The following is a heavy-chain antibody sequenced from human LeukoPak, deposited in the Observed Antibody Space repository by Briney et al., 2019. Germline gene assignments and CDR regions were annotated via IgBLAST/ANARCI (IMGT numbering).Heavy chain of an antibody. J-gene: IGHJ6*02. D-gene: IGHD3-16*01. Sequence: SVKVSCKASGNSISNYAVSWVRQAPGQGFEWMGGIIPIFGTADYAQKFQDRVTITADQSTSTTYMALSSLKSEDTATYYCTTRACHAGGCSSSFYYYYGLHFWGQGTTVSVSS. CDR1: GNSISNYA. CDR2: IIPIFGTA. V-gene: IGHV1-69*01. CDR3: TTRACHAGGCSSSFYYYYGLHF.